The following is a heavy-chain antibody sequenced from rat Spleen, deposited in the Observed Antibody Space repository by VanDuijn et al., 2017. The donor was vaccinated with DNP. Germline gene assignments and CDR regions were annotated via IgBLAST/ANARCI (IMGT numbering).Heavy chain of an antibody. Sequence: EVQLQESGPGLVKPSQSLSLTCSVTGYSITSNYWGWIRKFPGNKMEWIGHISYSGRTTYNPSLKSRISITRDTSKNQLFLQVNSVITEDTATYYCVREGTTTWFAYWGQGTLVTVSS. CDR3: VREGTTTWFAY. V-gene: IGHV3-1*01. CDR2: ISYSGRT. J-gene: IGHJ3*01. D-gene: IGHD1-8*01. CDR1: GYSITSNY.